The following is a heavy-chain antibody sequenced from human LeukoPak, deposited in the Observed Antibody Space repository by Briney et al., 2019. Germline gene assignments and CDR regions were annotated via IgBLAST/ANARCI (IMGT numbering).Heavy chain of an antibody. CDR2: IYYSGST. CDR3: AREMNGSGTMDV. Sequence: SETLSLTCTVSGGSISSSSYYWGWLRQPPGKGLEWIGSIYYSGSTYYNPSLKSRVTISVDTSKNQFSLKLSSVTAADTAVYYCAREMNGSGTMDVWGKGSTVTVSS. CDR1: GGSISSSSYY. D-gene: IGHD3-10*01. J-gene: IGHJ6*04. V-gene: IGHV4-39*07.